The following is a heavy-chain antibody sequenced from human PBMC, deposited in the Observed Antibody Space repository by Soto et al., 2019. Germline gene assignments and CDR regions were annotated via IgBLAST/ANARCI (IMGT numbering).Heavy chain of an antibody. CDR3: ARVIRGAYYNSPLDT. D-gene: IGHD3-10*01. J-gene: IGHJ5*02. Sequence: GASVKVSCKASGYTFTGYFMHWVRQAPGQGLEWMGWINPYSGGADYAQSFQGRVTMTRDTSISTVYMELGRLRFDDTAVYYCARVIRGAYYNSPLDTWGQGTVVTVSS. V-gene: IGHV1-2*02. CDR1: GYTFTGYF. CDR2: INPYSGGA.